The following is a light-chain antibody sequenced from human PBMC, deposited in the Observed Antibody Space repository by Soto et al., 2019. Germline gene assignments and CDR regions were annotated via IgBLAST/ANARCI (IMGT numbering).Light chain of an antibody. CDR1: SSNIGPTYD. J-gene: IGLJ1*01. V-gene: IGLV1-40*01. CDR2: ANT. Sequence: QSFLTQPPSVSGAPGQRVTISCTGSSSNIGPTYDVHWYQQLPGTAPKLLIYANTNRPSGVPDRFSGSKSGTSASLAITGLQAEDEADYFCQSYDSSLSGYVFGTGTKVTV. CDR3: QSYDSSLSGYV.